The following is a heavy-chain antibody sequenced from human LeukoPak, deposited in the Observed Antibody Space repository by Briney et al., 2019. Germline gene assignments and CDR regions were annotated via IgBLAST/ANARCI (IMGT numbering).Heavy chain of an antibody. CDR3: ASSAEELRDLKFDP. CDR1: GFTFSDYY. CDR2: ISGSSSYI. J-gene: IGHJ5*02. V-gene: IGHV3-21*01. Sequence: GGSLRLSCAASGFTFSDYYMNWVRQAPGKGLEWVSSISGSSSYIYYADSVKGRFTISRDNAKNSLYLQMNSLRAEDTAVYYCASSAEELRDLKFDPWGQGTLVTVSS. D-gene: IGHD3-10*01.